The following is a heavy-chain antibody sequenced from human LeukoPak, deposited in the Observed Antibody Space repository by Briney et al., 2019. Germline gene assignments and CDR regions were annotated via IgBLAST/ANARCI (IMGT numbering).Heavy chain of an antibody. V-gene: IGHV1-18*01. CDR3: ARDRSNYDFWSGYYVDY. J-gene: IGHJ4*02. CDR2: INTGDGNI. CDR1: GYIFSDYG. Sequence: GASVKVSCKASGYIFSDYGVTWMRQAPGQGLEWMGWINTGDGNIHYAQNFQGRLILTTDTSTNTVYMELRSLRSDDAAVYYCARDRSNYDFWSGYYVDYWGQGTLVTVSS. D-gene: IGHD3-3*01.